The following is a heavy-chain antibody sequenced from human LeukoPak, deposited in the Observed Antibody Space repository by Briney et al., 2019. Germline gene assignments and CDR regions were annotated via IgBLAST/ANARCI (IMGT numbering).Heavy chain of an antibody. CDR3: AKRSFTYYDILTGYYY. J-gene: IGHJ4*02. V-gene: IGHV3-23*01. D-gene: IGHD3-9*01. Sequence: GGSLRLSCAASGFTFSSYGMSWVRQAPGKGLEWVSAISGSGGSTYYADSVKGRFTISRDNSKNTLFLQMNSLRAEDTAVYYCAKRSFTYYDILTGYYYWGQGTLVTVSS. CDR1: GFTFSSYG. CDR2: ISGSGGST.